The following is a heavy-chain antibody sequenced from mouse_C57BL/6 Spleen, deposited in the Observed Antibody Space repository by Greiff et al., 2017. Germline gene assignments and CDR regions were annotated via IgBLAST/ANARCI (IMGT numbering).Heavy chain of an antibody. J-gene: IGHJ2*01. D-gene: IGHD2-2*01. V-gene: IGHV1-72*01. CDR2: LDPNSGGP. CDR1: GYTFTSYW. CDR3: ARGIYYGYDGGRFDY. Sequence: QVQLQQPGAELVKPGASVTLSCKASGYTFTSYWMHWVKQRPGRGLEWIGRLDPNSGGPKYNEKFKSKATLTVDKPSSTAYMQLSSLTSEDSAVYYYARGIYYGYDGGRFDYWGQGTTLTVSA.